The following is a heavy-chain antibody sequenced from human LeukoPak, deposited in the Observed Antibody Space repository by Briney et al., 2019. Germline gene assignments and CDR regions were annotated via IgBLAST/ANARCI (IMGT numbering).Heavy chain of an antibody. J-gene: IGHJ4*02. CDR2: IYYSGST. Sequence: SETLSLTCTVSGGSISSSSYYWSWIRQPPGKGLEWIGYIYYSGSTNYNPSLKSRVTISVDTSKNQFSLKLSSVTAADTAVYYCARVGSSGLAPFDYWGQGTLVTVSS. CDR3: ARVGSSGLAPFDY. CDR1: GGSISSSSYY. D-gene: IGHD3-22*01. V-gene: IGHV4-61*05.